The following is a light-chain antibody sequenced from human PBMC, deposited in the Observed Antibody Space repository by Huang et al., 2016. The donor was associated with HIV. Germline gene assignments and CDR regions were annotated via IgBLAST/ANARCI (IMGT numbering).Light chain of an antibody. CDR3: QQSYSTPRT. V-gene: IGKV1-39*01. CDR1: QSISSY. Sequence: DIQMTQSPSSLSASVGDRVTITCRASQSISSYLNWYQQKPGKAPKLLIYAASSLPSGVPSRVSGSGSGTDFTLTISSLQPEDFATYYCQQSYSTPRTFGQGTKVEIK. J-gene: IGKJ1*01. CDR2: AAS.